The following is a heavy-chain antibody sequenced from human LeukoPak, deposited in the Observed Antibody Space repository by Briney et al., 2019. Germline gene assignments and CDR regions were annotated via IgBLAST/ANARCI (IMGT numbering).Heavy chain of an antibody. V-gene: IGHV1-69*05. CDR1: GGTFSSYA. CDR2: IIPIFGTA. Sequence: ASVKVSCKASGGTFSSYAISWVRQAPGQGLEWMGGIIPIFGTANYAQKFQGRVTITTDESTSTACMELSSLRSEDTAVYYCAREAVAGTVMYFDYWGQGTLVTVSS. J-gene: IGHJ4*02. D-gene: IGHD6-19*01. CDR3: AREAVAGTVMYFDY.